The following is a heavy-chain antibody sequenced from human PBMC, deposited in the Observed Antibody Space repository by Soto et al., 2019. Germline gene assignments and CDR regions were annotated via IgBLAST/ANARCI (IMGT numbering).Heavy chain of an antibody. CDR1: GFTFSSYG. CDR2: ISYDGSNK. J-gene: IGHJ6*02. D-gene: IGHD3-16*02. V-gene: IGHV3-30*18. CDR3: AKDFTYYDYVWGSYRYQGLNYYYGMDV. Sequence: PGGSLRLSCAASGFTFSSYGMHWVRQAPGKGLEWVAVISYDGSNKYYADSVKGRFTISRDNSKNTLYLQMNSLRAEDTAVYYCAKDFTYYDYVWGSYRYQGLNYYYGMDVWGQGTTVTVSS.